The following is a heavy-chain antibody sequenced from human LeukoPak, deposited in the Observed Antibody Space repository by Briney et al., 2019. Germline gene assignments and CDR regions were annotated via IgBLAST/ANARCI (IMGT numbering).Heavy chain of an antibody. CDR1: GYTFTGCY. CDR2: INPNSGGT. CDR3: VRYFDWLSPQDY. J-gene: IGHJ4*02. D-gene: IGHD3-9*01. Sequence: ASVKVSCKASGYTFTGCYMHWVRQAPGQGLEWMGWINPNSGGTNYAQKFQGRVTMTRDTSISTAYMELSRLRSDDTAVYYCVRYFDWLSPQDYWGQGTLVTVSS. V-gene: IGHV1-2*02.